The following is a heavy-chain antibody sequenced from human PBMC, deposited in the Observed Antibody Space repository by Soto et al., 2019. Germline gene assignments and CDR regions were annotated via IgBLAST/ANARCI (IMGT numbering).Heavy chain of an antibody. CDR1: GFAFSSYE. Sequence: GGSLRLSCGASGFAFSSYEMNWVRQAPGKGLEWVSYISSSGTTMYYADSVQGRFTISRGNAKNSLYLQMSSLRAEDTAIYYCARSDVWTGYYALDYWGQGALVTVSS. V-gene: IGHV3-48*03. CDR2: ISSSGTTM. D-gene: IGHD3-3*01. CDR3: ARSDVWTGYYALDY. J-gene: IGHJ4*02.